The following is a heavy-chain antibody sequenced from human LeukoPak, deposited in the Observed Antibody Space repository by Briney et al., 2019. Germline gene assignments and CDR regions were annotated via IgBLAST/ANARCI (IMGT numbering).Heavy chain of an antibody. CDR3: AKDSSSSGFDP. Sequence: PGGSLRLSCAASGFTFSSYDVHWVRQAPGKGLEWVAVISYDGSNKYYADSVKGRFTISRDNSKNTLYLQMNSLRAEDTAVYYCAKDSSSSGFDPWGQGTLVTVSS. J-gene: IGHJ5*02. CDR2: ISYDGSNK. V-gene: IGHV3-30*18. CDR1: GFTFSSYD.